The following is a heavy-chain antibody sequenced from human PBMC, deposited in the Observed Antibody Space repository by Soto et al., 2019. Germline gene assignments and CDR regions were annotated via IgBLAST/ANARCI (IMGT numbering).Heavy chain of an antibody. J-gene: IGHJ1*01. V-gene: IGHV5-51*01. CDR3: ARHCSSSWELEYFQR. D-gene: IGHD6-13*01. Sequence: PGESRKISCKGSGYSFSSYWIGWVRQMPGKGLEWMAIIYPGDSDTRYSPSFQGQVTISADKSISTAYLQWNSLKASDTAMYYCARHCSSSWELEYFQRWGKGTQVTVSS. CDR1: GYSFSSYW. CDR2: IYPGDSDT.